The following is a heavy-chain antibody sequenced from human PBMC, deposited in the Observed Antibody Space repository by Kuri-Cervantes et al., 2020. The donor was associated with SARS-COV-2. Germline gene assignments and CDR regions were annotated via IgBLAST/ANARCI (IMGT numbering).Heavy chain of an antibody. CDR3: AAEELLLDAFDI. CDR2: RSYDGSNK. D-gene: IGHD3-10*01. Sequence: GESLKIYCAASGFTFSSYWMRWVRQAPGKGLGWVVVRSYDGSNKYYADSVKGRFTISRDNSKNTPYLQRYRLMAEATAVYYCAAEELLLDAFDIWGQGTKVTVSS. CDR1: GFTFSSYW. J-gene: IGHJ3*02. V-gene: IGHV3-30-3*01.